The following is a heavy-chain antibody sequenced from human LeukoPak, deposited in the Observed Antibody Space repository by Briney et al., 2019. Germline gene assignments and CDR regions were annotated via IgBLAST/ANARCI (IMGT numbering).Heavy chain of an antibody. V-gene: IGHV3-30*02. D-gene: IGHD4-11*01. J-gene: IGHJ4*02. Sequence: SGGSLRLSCAASGFTFSSYGIHWVRQAPGKGLEWVAFIWYDGSYKYYADSVKGRLTISRDNSKNTVDLQMNSLRVEDTAVYYFARGDYRNSPPHLGYGGQGPLSTVS. CDR3: ARGDYRNSPPHLGY. CDR2: IWYDGSYK. CDR1: GFTFSSYG.